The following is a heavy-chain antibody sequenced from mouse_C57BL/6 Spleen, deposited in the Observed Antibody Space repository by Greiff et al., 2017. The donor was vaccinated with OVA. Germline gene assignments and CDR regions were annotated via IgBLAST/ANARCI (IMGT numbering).Heavy chain of an antibody. Sequence: EVKVIESGGGLVQPGGSMKLSCAASGFTFSDAWMDWVRQSPEKGLEWVAEIRNKANNHATYYAESVKGRFTISRDDSKSSVYLQMNSLRAEDTGIYYCTRNHGNLAWFAYWGQGTLVTVSA. CDR1: GFTFSDAW. J-gene: IGHJ3*01. CDR3: TRNHGNLAWFAY. V-gene: IGHV6-6*01. CDR2: IRNKANNHAT. D-gene: IGHD2-1*01.